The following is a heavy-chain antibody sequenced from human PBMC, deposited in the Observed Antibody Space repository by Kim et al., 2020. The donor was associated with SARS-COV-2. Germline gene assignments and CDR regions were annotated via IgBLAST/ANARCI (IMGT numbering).Heavy chain of an antibody. J-gene: IGHJ6*02. V-gene: IGHV3-30*04. D-gene: IGHD4-17*01. CDR2: ISYDGSNK. CDR1: GFTFSSYA. CDR3: ARDKNYGDFGNEYYGMDV. Sequence: GGSLRLSCAASGFTFSSYAMHWVRQAPGKGLEWVAVISYDGSNKYYADSVKGRFTISRDNSKNTLYLQMNSLRAEDTAVYYCARDKNYGDFGNEYYGMDVWGQGTTVTVSS.